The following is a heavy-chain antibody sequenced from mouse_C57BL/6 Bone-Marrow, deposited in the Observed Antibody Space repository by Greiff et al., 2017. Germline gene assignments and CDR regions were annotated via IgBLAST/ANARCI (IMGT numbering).Heavy chain of an antibody. CDR3: ASITTVVAPGY. Sequence: VQLQQPGAELVKPGASVKMSCKASGYTFTSYWITWVKQRPGQGLEWIGDLYPGSGSTNYNEKFKSKATLTVDTSSSTAYMQLSSLTSEDSAVYYCASITTVVAPGYWGQGTTLTVSS. CDR2: LYPGSGST. J-gene: IGHJ2*01. CDR1: GYTFTSYW. V-gene: IGHV1-55*01. D-gene: IGHD1-1*01.